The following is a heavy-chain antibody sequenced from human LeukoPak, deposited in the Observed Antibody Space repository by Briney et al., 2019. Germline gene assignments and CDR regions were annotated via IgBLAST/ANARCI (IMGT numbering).Heavy chain of an antibody. V-gene: IGHV4-61*02. CDR2: IYTSGST. D-gene: IGHD3-10*01. CDR3: ARDGKPPNYDGSGSYQYYFDY. J-gene: IGHJ4*02. Sequence: PSETLSLTCTVSGGSISSGGYYWSWIRQPAGKGLEWIGRIYTSGSTNYNPSLKSRVTMSVDTSKNQFSLKLSSVTAADTAVYYCARDGKPPNYDGSGSYQYYFDYWGQGTLVTVSS. CDR1: GGSISSGGYY.